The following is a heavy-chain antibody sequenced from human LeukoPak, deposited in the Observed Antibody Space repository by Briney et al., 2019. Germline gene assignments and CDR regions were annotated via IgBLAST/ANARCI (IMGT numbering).Heavy chain of an antibody. Sequence: SVKVSCKTSVYSFTSYDVNWVRQAAGQGLEWIGWVRPQNGDSGYAQKFQDRVTMIRDTSTSTVYMEMKSLTFEDTAVYFCARGPPDSTSSDYWGQGTLVTVSS. J-gene: IGHJ4*02. CDR3: ARGPPDSTSSDY. V-gene: IGHV1-8*01. CDR2: VRPQNGDS. D-gene: IGHD2-2*01. CDR1: VYSFTSYD.